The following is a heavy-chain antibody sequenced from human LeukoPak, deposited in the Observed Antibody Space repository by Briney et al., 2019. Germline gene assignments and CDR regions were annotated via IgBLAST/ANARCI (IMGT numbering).Heavy chain of an antibody. J-gene: IGHJ4*02. CDR1: GFTFSSYW. V-gene: IGHV3-7*03. CDR2: IKQGGSEK. CDR3: ARGPSECCSCSSCSFDY. D-gene: IGHD2-2*01. Sequence: PGGSLRLSCAASGFTFSSYWMSWVRQVPGKGLEWVANIKQGGSEKYYVDSVKGRFTISRDNAENSLYLQMNSLRVEDTAMYYCARGPSECCSCSSCSFDYWGQGTLVTVSS.